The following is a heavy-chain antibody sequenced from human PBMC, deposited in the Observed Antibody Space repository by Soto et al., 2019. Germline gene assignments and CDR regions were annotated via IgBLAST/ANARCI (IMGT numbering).Heavy chain of an antibody. CDR1: GFTFSRYS. CDR3: ARDIGWVVAWYFDL. CDR2: ISSSGSTI. Sequence: GGSLRLSCAASGFTFSRYSMSWVRPAPGKGLEWVSYISSSGSTIYYADSVKGRFTISRDNAKNSLYLQMNSLRAEDTAVYYCARDIGWVVAWYFDLWGRGTLVTVSS. J-gene: IGHJ2*01. V-gene: IGHV3-11*01. D-gene: IGHD2-15*01.